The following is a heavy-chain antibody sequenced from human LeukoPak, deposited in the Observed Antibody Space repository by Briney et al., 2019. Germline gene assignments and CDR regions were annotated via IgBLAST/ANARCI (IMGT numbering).Heavy chain of an antibody. J-gene: IGHJ4*02. Sequence: PGGSLRLSCAASGFTFSSYAMSWVRQAPGKGLEWVSAISGSGGSTYYADSVKGRFTISRDNSKNTLYLQMNSLRAEDTAVYYCAKVWAAAGPRGYYLDYWGQGTLVTVSS. V-gene: IGHV3-23*01. CDR3: AKVWAAAGPRGYYLDY. CDR2: ISGSGGST. CDR1: GFTFSSYA. D-gene: IGHD6-13*01.